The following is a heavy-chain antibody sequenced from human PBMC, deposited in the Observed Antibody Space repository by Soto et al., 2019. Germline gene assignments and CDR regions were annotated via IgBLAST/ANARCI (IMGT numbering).Heavy chain of an antibody. J-gene: IGHJ4*02. CDR2: ISGSGGST. V-gene: IGHV3-23*01. CDR1: GFTFSSYA. CDR3: AKDASPYDYIWGSYRLGENYFDY. Sequence: GGSLRLSCAASGFTFSSYAMSWVRQAPGKGLEWVSAISGSGGSTYYADSVKGRFTISRDNSKNTLYLQMNSLRAEDTAVYYCAKDASPYDYIWGSYRLGENYFDYWGQGTLVTVSS. D-gene: IGHD3-16*02.